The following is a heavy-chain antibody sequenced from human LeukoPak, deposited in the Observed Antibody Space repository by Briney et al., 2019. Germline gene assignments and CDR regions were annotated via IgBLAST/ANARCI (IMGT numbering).Heavy chain of an antibody. CDR1: DDSISSYY. CDR2: IYYSGST. J-gene: IGHJ5*02. D-gene: IGHD6-19*01. Sequence: SETLSLTCIVYDDSISSYYWSWIRQPPGKGLEWIGNIYYSGSTNYNPSLKSRVTISVDTSKNQFSLKLRSVTAADTAMYYCARDGSGGAGLNWFDPWGQGTLVTVSS. V-gene: IGHV4-59*01. CDR3: ARDGSGGAGLNWFDP.